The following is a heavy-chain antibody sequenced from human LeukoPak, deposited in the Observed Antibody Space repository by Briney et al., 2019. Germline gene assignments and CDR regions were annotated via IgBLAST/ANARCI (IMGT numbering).Heavy chain of an antibody. J-gene: IGHJ4*02. CDR1: GYTLTGFY. D-gene: IGHD6-6*01. CDR3: ASKIAARRPFDY. V-gene: IGHV1-2*02. Sequence: ASVKVSCKASGYTLTGFYMHWVRQAPRQGPEWMGWINPNSGDTNYAQKFQGRVTMTRDTSISTAYMELSRLRSDDTAVYYCASKIAARRPFDYWGQGTLVTVSS. CDR2: INPNSGDT.